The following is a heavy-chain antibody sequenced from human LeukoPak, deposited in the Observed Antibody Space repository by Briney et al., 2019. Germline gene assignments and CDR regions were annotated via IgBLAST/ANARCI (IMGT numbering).Heavy chain of an antibody. CDR2: IIPIFGTA. Sequence: SVKVSCKASGGTFGSYAISWVRQAPGQGLEWMGGIIPIFGTANYTQKFQGRVTITADKSTSTAYMELSSLRSEDTAVYYCARGGSGWYGNYYYMDVWGKGTTVTVSS. J-gene: IGHJ6*03. D-gene: IGHD6-19*01. V-gene: IGHV1-69*06. CDR1: GGTFGSYA. CDR3: ARGGSGWYGNYYYMDV.